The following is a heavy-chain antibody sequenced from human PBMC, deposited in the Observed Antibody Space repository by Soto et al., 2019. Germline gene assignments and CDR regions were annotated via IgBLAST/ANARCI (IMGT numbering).Heavy chain of an antibody. D-gene: IGHD3-3*01. J-gene: IGHJ4*02. CDR2: VYWDGEK. CDR1: GFSLSTSGVG. V-gene: IGHV2-5*02. CDR3: AHRPNCWSASCFYFDY. Sequence: QITLKESGPTLVKPTQTLTLTCTFSGFSLSTSGVGVGWVRQPPGKALEWLALVYWDGEKRYSPSLKSRLTMPKDTTQNQVGLTKDNGDPVDTATYYCAHRPNCWSASCFYFDYWGQGILVTVSS.